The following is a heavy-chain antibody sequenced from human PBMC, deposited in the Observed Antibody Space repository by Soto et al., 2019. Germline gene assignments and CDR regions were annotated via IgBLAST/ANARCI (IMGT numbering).Heavy chain of an antibody. Sequence: QVQLVESGGGVVQPGRSLRLSCAASGFTFSSYAMHWVRQAPGKGLEWVAVISYDGSNKYYADSVKGRFTISRDNSKNTLYLQMNSLRAEDTAVYYCARYDSSGLPFDYWGQGTLVTVSS. V-gene: IGHV3-30-3*01. CDR1: GFTFSSYA. CDR3: ARYDSSGLPFDY. J-gene: IGHJ4*02. CDR2: ISYDGSNK. D-gene: IGHD3-22*01.